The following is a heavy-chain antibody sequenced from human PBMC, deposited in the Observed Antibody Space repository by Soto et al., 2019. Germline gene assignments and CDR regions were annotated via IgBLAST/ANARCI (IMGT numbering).Heavy chain of an antibody. CDR2: IYYSGST. J-gene: IGHJ3*02. V-gene: IGHV4-39*01. Sequence: SETLSLTCTVSGGSISSSSYYWGWIRQPPGKGLEWIGSIYYSGSTYYNPSLKSRVTISVDTSKNQFSLKLSSVTAADTAVYYCARSMGAVAAGEAFDIWGQGTMVTVSS. CDR3: ARSMGAVAAGEAFDI. CDR1: GGSISSSSYY. D-gene: IGHD1-26*01.